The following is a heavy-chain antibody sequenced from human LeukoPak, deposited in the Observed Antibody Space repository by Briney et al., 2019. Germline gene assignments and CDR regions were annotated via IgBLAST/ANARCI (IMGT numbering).Heavy chain of an antibody. CDR2: ISSSSSYI. V-gene: IGHV3-21*01. D-gene: IGHD6-19*01. CDR3: ARDGSGWTLYYFDY. CDR1: GFTFSSYS. J-gene: IGHJ4*02. Sequence: GGSLRLSCAASGFTFSSYSMNWVRQAPGKGLEWVSPISSSSSYIYYADSVKGRYTISRDNAKNSLYLQMNSLRAEDTAVYYCARDGSGWTLYYFDYWGQGTLVTVSS.